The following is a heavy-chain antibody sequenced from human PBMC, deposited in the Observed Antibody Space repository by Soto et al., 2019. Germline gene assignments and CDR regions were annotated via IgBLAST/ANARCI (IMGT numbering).Heavy chain of an antibody. CDR1: GFTFSDSW. Sequence: EVQLVESGGGLVQPGGSLRLSCVTSGFTFSDSWMNRVRQAPGKGLVWVANLNQDGSERKYVDSVKGRFTISRDNARNSVYLQIDHLSTEDTAVYYCASCVHSLNYWGQGTLVTVSS. CDR3: ASCVHSLNY. V-gene: IGHV3-7*01. J-gene: IGHJ4*02. CDR2: LNQDGSER. D-gene: IGHD2-15*01.